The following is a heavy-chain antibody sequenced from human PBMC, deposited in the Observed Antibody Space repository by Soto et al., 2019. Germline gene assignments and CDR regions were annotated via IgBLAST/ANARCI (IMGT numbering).Heavy chain of an antibody. Sequence: GASVKVSCKASGGTFSSYAISWVRQAPGQGLEWMGGIIPIFGTANYAQKFQGRVTITADESTSTAYMELSSLRSEDTAVYYCARVGFIVVVPAAELEDYYCGMDVWGQGTMVTVSS. J-gene: IGHJ6*02. CDR3: ARVGFIVVVPAAELEDYYCGMDV. D-gene: IGHD2-2*01. CDR2: IIPIFGTA. CDR1: GGTFSSYA. V-gene: IGHV1-69*13.